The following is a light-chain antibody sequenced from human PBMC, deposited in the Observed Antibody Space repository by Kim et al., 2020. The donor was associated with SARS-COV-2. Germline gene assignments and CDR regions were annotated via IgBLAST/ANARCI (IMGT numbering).Light chain of an antibody. CDR3: LQYDSVPYS. J-gene: IGKJ2*03. CDR2: DAS. Sequence: DIQMTQSPSSLSASAGDRVTITCQASEDITYYLNWYHQQPGKAPNLLIYDASIVETGVPSRFSGGGSGTDSTFTISSLQPEDVGTYYCLQYDSVPYSFGQGTKLEI. CDR1: EDITYY. V-gene: IGKV1-33*01.